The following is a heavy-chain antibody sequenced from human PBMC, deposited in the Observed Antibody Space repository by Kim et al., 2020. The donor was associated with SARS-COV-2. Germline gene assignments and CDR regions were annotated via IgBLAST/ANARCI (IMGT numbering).Heavy chain of an antibody. V-gene: IGHV3-9*01. J-gene: IGHJ6*02. Sequence: YADSVKGRFTISRDNAKNSLYLQMNSLRAEDTALYYCVRRSHYYYYGMDVWGQGTTVTVSS. CDR3: VRRSHYYYYGMDV. D-gene: IGHD3-10*01.